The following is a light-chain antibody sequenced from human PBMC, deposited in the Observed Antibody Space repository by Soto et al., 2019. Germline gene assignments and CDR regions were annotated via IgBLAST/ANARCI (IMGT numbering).Light chain of an antibody. CDR1: QSIGKH. Sequence: DIQMTQSPSSLSASVGDTVTITCRASQSIGKHLNWYQQKPGKAPKFLIYSVPSLQSGVPSRFSGSGSGTDFTPTINSLQPEDFATYYCQQGYSSAITFGQGTRLEIK. CDR2: SVP. V-gene: IGKV1-39*01. J-gene: IGKJ5*01. CDR3: QQGYSSAIT.